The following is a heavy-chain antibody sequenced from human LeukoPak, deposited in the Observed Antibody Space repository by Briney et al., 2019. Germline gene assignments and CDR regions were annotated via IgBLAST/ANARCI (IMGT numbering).Heavy chain of an antibody. CDR3: AKDSGYDWSIYYYYGMDV. CDR2: ISGSGGST. D-gene: IGHD5-12*01. CDR1: GFTFSSYA. J-gene: IGHJ6*02. V-gene: IGHV3-23*01. Sequence: GGSLRLSCAASGFTFSSYAMSWVRQAPGKGMEWVSAISGSGGSTYYADSVKGRFTISRDNSKNTLYLQMNSLRAEDTAVYYCAKDSGYDWSIYYYYGMDVWGQGPRSPSP.